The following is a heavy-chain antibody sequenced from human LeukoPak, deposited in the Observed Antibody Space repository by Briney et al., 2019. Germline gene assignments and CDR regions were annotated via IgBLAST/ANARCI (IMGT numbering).Heavy chain of an antibody. Sequence: SQTLSLTCTVSGGSISSGGYYWSWIRQHPGKGLEWIGYISYSGNTYYNPSLKSRVTISVDTSKSQFSLRLSSVTAADTAVYYCATDHITMIQGVTWGQGTLATVSS. CDR2: ISYSGNT. CDR1: GGSISSGGYY. J-gene: IGHJ5*02. D-gene: IGHD3-10*01. V-gene: IGHV4-31*03. CDR3: ATDHITMIQGVT.